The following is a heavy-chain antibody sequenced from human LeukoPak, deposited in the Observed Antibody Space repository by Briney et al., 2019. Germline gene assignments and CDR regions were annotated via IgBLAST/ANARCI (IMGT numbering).Heavy chain of an antibody. CDR1: GFTFNTYW. J-gene: IGHJ4*02. D-gene: IGHD3-10*01. V-gene: IGHV3-74*01. Sequence: QPGGSLRLSCAASGFTFNTYWMHWVRHAPGKGLVWVSRINNDGSSTIYADSVRGRFTISRDNAKNTLYLQMNGLRAEDTSVYFCARSSYPYYFDYWGQGALVTVSS. CDR2: INNDGSST. CDR3: ARSSYPYYFDY.